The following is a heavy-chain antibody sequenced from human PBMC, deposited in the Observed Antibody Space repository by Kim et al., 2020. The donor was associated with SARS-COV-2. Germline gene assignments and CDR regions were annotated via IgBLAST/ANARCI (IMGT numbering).Heavy chain of an antibody. Sequence: SETLSLTCTVSGGSISSYYWSWIRQPPGKGLEWIGYIYYSGSTNYNPSLKSRVTISVDTSKNQFSLKLSSVTAADTAVYYCARVWFGEFNYYYGMDVWGQGTTVTVSS. V-gene: IGHV4-59*01. J-gene: IGHJ6*02. CDR1: GGSISSYY. CDR3: ARVWFGEFNYYYGMDV. D-gene: IGHD3-10*01. CDR2: IYYSGST.